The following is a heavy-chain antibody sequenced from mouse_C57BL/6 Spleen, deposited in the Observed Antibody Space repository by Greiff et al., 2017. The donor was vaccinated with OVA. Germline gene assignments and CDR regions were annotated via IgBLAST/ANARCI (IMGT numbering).Heavy chain of an antibody. CDR3: ARLGTTVETSFDY. Sequence: VQLQQPGAELVMPGASVKLSCKASGYTFTSYWLHWVKQRPGQGLAWIGEIDPSDSYTNYNQKFKGKSTLTVDKSSSTAYMQLSSLTSEDSAVYYGARLGTTVETSFDYWGQGTTLTVSS. V-gene: IGHV1-69*01. J-gene: IGHJ2*01. D-gene: IGHD1-1*01. CDR1: GYTFTSYW. CDR2: IDPSDSYT.